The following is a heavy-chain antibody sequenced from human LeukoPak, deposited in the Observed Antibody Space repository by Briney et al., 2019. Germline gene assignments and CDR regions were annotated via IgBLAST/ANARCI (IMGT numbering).Heavy chain of an antibody. CDR3: ARGPVRSYYYYYYYGMDV. D-gene: IGHD1-26*01. CDR1: GGSFSGYY. Sequence: SETLSLTCAVYGGSFSGYYWSWIRQPPGKGLEWIGEINHSGNTNYNPSLKSRVTISVDTSKKQFSLKLSSVTAADTAVYYCARGPVRSYYYYYYYGMDVWGQGTTVTVSS. CDR2: INHSGNT. V-gene: IGHV4-34*01. J-gene: IGHJ6*02.